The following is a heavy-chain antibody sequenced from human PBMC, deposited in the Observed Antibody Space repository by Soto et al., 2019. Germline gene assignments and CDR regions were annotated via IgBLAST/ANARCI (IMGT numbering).Heavy chain of an antibody. Sequence: EVQLVGSGGGLVKPGGSLRLSCAASGFTFSNAWMTWVRQAPGKGLEWVGRIKSKTNGGTTDYAAPVNGRFTISRDDSKTTLYLQMNSLKTEDTAVYYCTPLTFAGYDFWYFNLWGRGTLVTVSS. D-gene: IGHD5-12*01. J-gene: IGHJ2*01. CDR3: TPLTFAGYDFWYFNL. V-gene: IGHV3-15*01. CDR1: GFTFSNAW. CDR2: IKSKTNGGTT.